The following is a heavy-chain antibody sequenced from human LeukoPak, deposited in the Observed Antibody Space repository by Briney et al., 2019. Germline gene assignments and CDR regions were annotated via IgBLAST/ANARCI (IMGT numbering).Heavy chain of an antibody. D-gene: IGHD1-14*01. J-gene: IGHJ4*02. CDR2: INPNSSAT. CDR3: TRATDSQRFPRYLDF. V-gene: IGHV1-2*02. CDR1: GYSFTGYY. Sequence: ASVKVSCKASGYSFTGYYIHWVRQAPGQGLEWMGWINPNSSATNYVQKFQGRVTMTRDTSSSTFYMELSRLRSDDTAVFYCTRATDSQRFPRYLDFWGQGTLVTVSS.